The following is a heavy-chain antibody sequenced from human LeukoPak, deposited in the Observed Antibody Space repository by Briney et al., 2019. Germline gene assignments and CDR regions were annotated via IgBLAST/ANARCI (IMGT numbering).Heavy chain of an antibody. CDR2: ISSSSSYI. D-gene: IGHD6-19*01. CDR1: GFTFSGYS. CDR3: ARVPSSYYYYYMDV. Sequence: GGSLRLSCAASGFTFSGYSMNWVRQAPGKGLEWVSSISSSSSYIYYADSVKGRFTISRDNAKNSLYLQMNSLRAEDTAVYYCARVPSSYYYYYMDVWGKGTTVTVSS. V-gene: IGHV3-21*01. J-gene: IGHJ6*03.